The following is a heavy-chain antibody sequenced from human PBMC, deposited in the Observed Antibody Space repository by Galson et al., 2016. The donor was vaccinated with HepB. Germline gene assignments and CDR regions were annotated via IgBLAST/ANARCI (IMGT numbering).Heavy chain of an antibody. D-gene: IGHD3-9*01. CDR2: IYYSGST. V-gene: IGHV4-30-4*01. J-gene: IGHJ4*02. Sequence: TLSLTCAVSGGSISSDDYYWTWIRQPPGKGLEWIGNIYYSGSTFYNPSLKTRLAISVDTSRSHFSLRLSSVTSADTAVYYCATHRDSLNYGYFDSWGQGTLVTVSS. CDR1: GGSISSDDYY. CDR3: ATHRDSLNYGYFDS.